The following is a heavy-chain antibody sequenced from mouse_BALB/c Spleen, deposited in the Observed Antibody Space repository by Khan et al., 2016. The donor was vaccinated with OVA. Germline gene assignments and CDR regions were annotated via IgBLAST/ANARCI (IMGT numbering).Heavy chain of an antibody. J-gene: IGHJ2*01. CDR2: ISYSGST. Sequence: EVELVESGPGLVKPSQSLSLTCTVTGYPITSGYGWNWIRQFPGNKLEWMGYISYSGSTNYNPSLESRISITRDTSKNQFFLQLNSVTTEDTATYYCARTARIKYWGQGTTLTVSS. CDR3: ARTARIKY. V-gene: IGHV3-2*02. D-gene: IGHD1-2*01. CDR1: GYPITSGYG.